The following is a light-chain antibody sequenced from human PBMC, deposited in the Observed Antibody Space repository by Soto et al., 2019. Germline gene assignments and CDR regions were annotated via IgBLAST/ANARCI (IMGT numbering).Light chain of an antibody. V-gene: IGKV1-39*01. CDR1: QSITNY. Sequence: DIQMTQSPASLSASVGDRVTITCRASQSITNYLNWYQQRPGKAPKLLIYAASTLQSGVPSRFSGSGSGTEFTLTITSLQPEDSATYYCQQSYSTPFTFGPATKVDLK. J-gene: IGKJ3*01. CDR2: AAS. CDR3: QQSYSTPFT.